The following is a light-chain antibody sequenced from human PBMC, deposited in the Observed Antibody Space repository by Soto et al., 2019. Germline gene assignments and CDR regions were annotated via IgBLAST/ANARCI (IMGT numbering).Light chain of an antibody. J-gene: IGLJ1*01. Sequence: QSMLTQPPSASGTPGQRVTVSCSGSSSNIGGNTVHWYQQLPGTAPRLLIYANNQRPSGVPDRFSGCKSGTSASLAISGLQSEDEADYSCAAWDDNLNGLVFGSGTKLTVL. CDR3: AAWDDNLNGLV. V-gene: IGLV1-44*01. CDR2: ANN. CDR1: SSNIGGNT.